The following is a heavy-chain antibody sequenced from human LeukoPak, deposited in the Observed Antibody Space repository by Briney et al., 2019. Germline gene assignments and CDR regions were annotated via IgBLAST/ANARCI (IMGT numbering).Heavy chain of an antibody. D-gene: IGHD5-18*01. Sequence: GGSLRLSCAGSGFTFSNYSINWVRQAPGKGLEWVSSISPSSHYIYYADSVRGRFTISRDNTRNSLYLQMNSLRDEDTAVYYCARDRHTAMVYYYYYMDVWGTGTTVTVSS. V-gene: IGHV3-21*04. CDR3: ARDRHTAMVYYYYYMDV. CDR2: ISPSSHYI. J-gene: IGHJ6*03. CDR1: GFTFSNYS.